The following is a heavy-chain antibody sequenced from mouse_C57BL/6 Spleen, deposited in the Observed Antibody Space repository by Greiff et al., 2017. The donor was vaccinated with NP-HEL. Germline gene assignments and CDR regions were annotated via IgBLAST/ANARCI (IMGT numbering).Heavy chain of an antibody. D-gene: IGHD1-1*01. J-gene: IGHJ2*01. CDR2: IDTETGGT. CDR1: GYTFTDYE. V-gene: IGHV1-15*01. CDR3: TQNGDPPTWGSSFPFDY. Sequence: QVQLQQSGAELVRPGASVTLSCKASGYTFTDYELHWVKQTPVQGLEWIGAIDTETGGTAYNQKFKGKAILTADKSTSTAYMSLRRLTSEDSAVYSFTQNGDPPTWGSSFPFDYWGQGTTLTVSS.